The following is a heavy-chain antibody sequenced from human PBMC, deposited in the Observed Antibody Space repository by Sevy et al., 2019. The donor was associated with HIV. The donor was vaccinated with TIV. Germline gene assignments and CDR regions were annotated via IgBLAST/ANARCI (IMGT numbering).Heavy chain of an antibody. CDR3: ASAQFGYSSDLRSSFDY. CDR2: ISHDGSEK. Sequence: GGSLRLSCAASRISFSVYAMHWVRQDPGRGLEWVAVISHDGSEKFYADSVKGRFTVARDNSMNMLYLQMNSLRPDDKALYYSASAQFGYSSDLRSSFDYWGQGTPLTVSS. D-gene: IGHD5-18*01. J-gene: IGHJ4*02. CDR1: RISFSVYA. V-gene: IGHV3-30*04.